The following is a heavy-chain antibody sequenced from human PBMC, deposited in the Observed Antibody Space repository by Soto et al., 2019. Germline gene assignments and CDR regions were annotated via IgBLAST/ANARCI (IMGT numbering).Heavy chain of an antibody. Sequence: GGSLRLSCAASGFTFRNYALSWVRQAPGKGLEWVSVIGSGGGNINYADSVRGRFTISRDNSKNTLYLQMNSLRADDTAIYYCAKYGSVEAVRWFDPWGQGTLVTVSS. D-gene: IGHD6-19*01. CDR3: AKYGSVEAVRWFDP. CDR2: IGSGGGNI. V-gene: IGHV3-23*01. J-gene: IGHJ5*02. CDR1: GFTFRNYA.